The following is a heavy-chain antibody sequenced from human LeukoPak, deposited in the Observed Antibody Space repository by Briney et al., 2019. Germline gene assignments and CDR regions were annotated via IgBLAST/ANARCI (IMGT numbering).Heavy chain of an antibody. Sequence: GGSLRLSCAASGFTFSSYSMNWVRQAPGKGLEWVSSISSSSSYIYYADSVKGRFAISRDNAKNSLYLQMNSLRAEDTAVYYCARAGFGHCSSTSCYNYYYMDVWGKGTTVAVSS. CDR2: ISSSSSYI. D-gene: IGHD2-2*02. CDR3: ARAGFGHCSSTSCYNYYYMDV. CDR1: GFTFSSYS. V-gene: IGHV3-21*01. J-gene: IGHJ6*03.